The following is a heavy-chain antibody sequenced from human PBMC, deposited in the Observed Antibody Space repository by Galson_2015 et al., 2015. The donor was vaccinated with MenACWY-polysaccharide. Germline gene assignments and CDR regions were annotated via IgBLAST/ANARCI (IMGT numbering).Heavy chain of an antibody. Sequence: SLRLSCAASGFTFRDYYMSWIRQAPGKGLEWVSYINRGSKTIYYADSVKGRFTISRDNAKNSLYLQMNSLRAEDTAVYYCAREWTDIRPGYKYSSDYWGQGTLVTVSS. CDR3: AREWTDIRPGYKYSSDY. CDR2: INRGSKTI. CDR1: GFTFRDYY. V-gene: IGHV3-11*01. J-gene: IGHJ4*02. D-gene: IGHD5-18*01.